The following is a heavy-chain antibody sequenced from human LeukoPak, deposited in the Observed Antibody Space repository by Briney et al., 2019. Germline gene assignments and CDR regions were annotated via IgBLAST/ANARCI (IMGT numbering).Heavy chain of an antibody. V-gene: IGHV3-20*04. D-gene: IGHD4-11*01. CDR3: ARGLNTVTLRSFKIYYYMDV. CDR2: INWNGGST. J-gene: IGHJ6*03. CDR1: GFTFDDYG. Sequence: PGGSLRLSCAASGFTFDDYGMSWVRQAPGKGLEWVSGINWNGGSTGYADSVKGRFTISRDNAKNSLYLQMNSLRAEDTALYYCARGLNTVTLRSFKIYYYMDVWGKGTTVTVSS.